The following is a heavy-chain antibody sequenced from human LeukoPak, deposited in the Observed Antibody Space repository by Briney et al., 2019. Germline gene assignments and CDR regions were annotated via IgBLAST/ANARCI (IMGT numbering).Heavy chain of an antibody. CDR1: GFAFSCYT. CDR3: ARVAGQGRGPIKSGVPAYLDY. D-gene: IGHD3-10*01. Sequence: GGSLRLSCAASGFAFSCYTITWVRQAPGKGLEWVSSISSTRSFIFYADSVKGRFTISRDNAKNSLFLQMNSLRAEDTAVYYCARVAGQGRGPIKSGVPAYLDYWGQGTLATVSS. V-gene: IGHV3-21*01. J-gene: IGHJ4*02. CDR2: ISSTRSFI.